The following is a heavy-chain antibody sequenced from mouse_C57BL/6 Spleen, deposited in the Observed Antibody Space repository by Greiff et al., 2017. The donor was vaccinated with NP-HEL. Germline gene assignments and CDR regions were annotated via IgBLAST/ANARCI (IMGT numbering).Heavy chain of an antibody. CDR3: ARWDYYGSISGYWYFDV. CDR1: GYTFTSYG. V-gene: IGHV1-81*01. D-gene: IGHD1-1*01. Sequence: QVQLQQSGAELARPGASVKLSCKASGYTFTSYGISWVKQRTGQGLEWIGEIYPRSGNTYYNEKFKGKATVTADKSSSTAYMELRSLTSEDSAVYFCARWDYYGSISGYWYFDVWGKGTTVTVSS. J-gene: IGHJ1*03. CDR2: IYPRSGNT.